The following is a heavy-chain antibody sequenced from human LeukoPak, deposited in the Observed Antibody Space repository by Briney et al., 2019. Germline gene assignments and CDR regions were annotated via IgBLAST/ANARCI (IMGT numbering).Heavy chain of an antibody. V-gene: IGHV4-30-2*01. CDR3: ARWSDNYYDSSGYYTAFDY. Sequence: SETLSLTCAVSGGSISSGGYSWSWIRQPPGKVLEWIGYIYHSGSTYYNPSLKSRVTISVDRSKNQFSLKLSSVTAADTAVYYCARWSDNYYDSSGYYTAFDYWGQGTLVTVSS. J-gene: IGHJ4*02. D-gene: IGHD3-22*01. CDR2: IYHSGST. CDR1: GGSISSGGYS.